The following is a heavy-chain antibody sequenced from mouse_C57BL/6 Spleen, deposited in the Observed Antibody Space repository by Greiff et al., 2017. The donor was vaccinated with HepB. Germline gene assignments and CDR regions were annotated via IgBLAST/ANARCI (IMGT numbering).Heavy chain of an antibody. J-gene: IGHJ2*01. CDR2: IYPGDGDT. D-gene: IGHD4-1*01. V-gene: IGHV1-80*01. Sequence: VQLQQSGAELVKPGASVKISCKASGYAFSSDWMNWVKQRTGGGLEGSGQIYPGDGDTNYNGKIKGKATRTADKSSSRAYMQLSSLTSEDSAVYFCAYSGGGFDYWGHSTTLTVSS. CDR1: GYAFSSDW. CDR3: AYSGGGFDY.